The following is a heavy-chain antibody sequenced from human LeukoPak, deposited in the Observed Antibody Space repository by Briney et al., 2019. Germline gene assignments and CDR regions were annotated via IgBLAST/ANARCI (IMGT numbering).Heavy chain of an antibody. CDR2: IYHSGST. V-gene: IGHV4-30-2*01. Sequence: ASETLSLTCTVSGGSISSGGYYWSWIRQPPGKGLEWIGYIYHSGSTYYNPSLKSRVTISVDTSKNQFSLKLSSVTAADTAVYYCARDQQGDYWGQGTLVTVSS. D-gene: IGHD1/OR15-1a*01. CDR3: ARDQQGDY. J-gene: IGHJ4*02. CDR1: GGSISSGGYY.